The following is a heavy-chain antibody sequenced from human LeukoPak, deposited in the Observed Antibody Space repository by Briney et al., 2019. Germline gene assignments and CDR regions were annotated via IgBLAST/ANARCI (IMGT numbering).Heavy chain of an antibody. J-gene: IGHJ4*02. Sequence: PSETLSLTCTVSGGSMSSSSYYWGWIRQPSGKGLEWIGSIDYGGSTYYNSALKSRVTISVDTSKNQFSLNLSYVTAADTAVYYCARHDYPADYYDSSGYYGDYWGQGTLVTVSS. CDR1: GGSMSSSSYY. CDR2: IDYGGST. V-gene: IGHV4-39*01. CDR3: ARHDYPADYYDSSGYYGDY. D-gene: IGHD3-22*01.